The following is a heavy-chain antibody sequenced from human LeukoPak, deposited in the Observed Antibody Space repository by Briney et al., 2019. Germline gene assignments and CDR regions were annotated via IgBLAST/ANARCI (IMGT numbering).Heavy chain of an antibody. D-gene: IGHD1-26*01. CDR3: ARAVGATSQFDY. CDR2: VNPSGGST. Sequence: ASVKVSCKASGYTFTTYYLHWVRQAPGQGLEWMGIVNPSGGSTPYAQNFQGRVTMTWDTSTNTVYMELSSLRSEDTAVYYCARAVGATSQFDYWGQGTLVTVSS. CDR1: GYTFTTYY. J-gene: IGHJ4*02. V-gene: IGHV1-46*01.